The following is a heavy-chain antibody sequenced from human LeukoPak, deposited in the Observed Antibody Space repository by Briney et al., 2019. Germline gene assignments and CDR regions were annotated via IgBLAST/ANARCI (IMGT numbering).Heavy chain of an antibody. J-gene: IGHJ6*03. D-gene: IGHD2-2*01. CDR3: ARGDCGSTICYSPMDV. V-gene: IGHV4-59*08. CDR1: GGSISSYY. Sequence: SETLSLTCTVSGGSISSYYWSWIRQPPGKGLEWIGYIYYSGSTNYNPSLKSRVTISVDTSKNQFSLKLSSVTAADTAVYYCARGDCGSTICYSPMDVWGKGTTVTVSS. CDR2: IYYSGST.